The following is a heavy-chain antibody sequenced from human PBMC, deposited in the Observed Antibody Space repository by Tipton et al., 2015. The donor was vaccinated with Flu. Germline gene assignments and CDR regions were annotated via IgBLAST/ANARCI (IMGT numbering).Heavy chain of an antibody. Sequence: TLSLTCSVSGGSVNSYYWSWIRQPARKGLEWIGRIYMGGRTNYNPSLKSRVTMSLDLFKNQISLRLSSVTAADTAVYYCARERRGGWPFYDAFDFWGQGTTVTVSS. CDR1: GGSVNSYY. J-gene: IGHJ3*01. V-gene: IGHV4-4*07. CDR3: ARERRGGWPFYDAFDF. D-gene: IGHD6-19*01. CDR2: IYMGGRT.